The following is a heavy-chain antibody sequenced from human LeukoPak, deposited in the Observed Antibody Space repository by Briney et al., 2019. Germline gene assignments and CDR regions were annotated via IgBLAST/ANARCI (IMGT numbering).Heavy chain of an antibody. CDR1: GGSISSYY. CDR3: ARGAKQLELRGWFDP. CDR2: TYYSGST. D-gene: IGHD1-7*01. Sequence: SETLSLTCTVSGGSISSYYWSWIRQPPGKGLKWIGYTYYSGSTNYNPSLKSRVTISVDTSKNQFSLKLSSVTAADTAVYYCARGAKQLELRGWFDPWGQGTLVTVSS. V-gene: IGHV4-59*01. J-gene: IGHJ5*02.